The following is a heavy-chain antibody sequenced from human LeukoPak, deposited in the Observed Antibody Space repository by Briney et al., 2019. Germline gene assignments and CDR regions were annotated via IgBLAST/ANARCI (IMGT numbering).Heavy chain of an antibody. J-gene: IGHJ4*02. D-gene: IGHD6-13*01. Sequence: GASVKVSCKASGGTFSSYAIIWVRQAPGQGLEWMGRIIPIIGIANYAQKFQGRVTITADKSTSTAYMELSSLRSEDTAVYYCARGTRIASRYYFDYWGQGTLVTVSS. V-gene: IGHV1-69*04. CDR3: ARGTRIASRYYFDY. CDR2: IIPIIGIA. CDR1: GGTFSSYA.